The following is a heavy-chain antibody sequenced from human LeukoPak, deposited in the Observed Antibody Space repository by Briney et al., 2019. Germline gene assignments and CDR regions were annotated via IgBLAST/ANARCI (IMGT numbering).Heavy chain of an antibody. D-gene: IGHD6-13*01. CDR2: ISTYNGDT. V-gene: IGHV1-18*01. CDR1: DTFTSHG. CDR3: ARGSWYPGYFDL. Sequence: ASVKVSCKTSDTFTSHGINWVRQAPGQGLEWMGWISTYNGDTNSAQKFQGRVTMTTDTSTSTAYMELRSLRSDDTAVYYCARGSWYPGYFDLWGRGTLVTVSS. J-gene: IGHJ2*01.